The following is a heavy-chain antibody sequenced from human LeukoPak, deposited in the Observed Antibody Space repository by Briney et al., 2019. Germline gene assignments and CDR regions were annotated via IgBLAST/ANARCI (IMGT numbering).Heavy chain of an antibody. Sequence: SETLSLTCTVSGGSIRSTSYYWGWIRQPPGKGLEWIGSIYYSGSTYYNPSLKSRVTISVDTSKNQFSLKLSSVTAADAAVYYCGRLFYDFWSGHYYYMDVWGKGTTVTVSS. V-gene: IGHV4-39*01. J-gene: IGHJ6*03. D-gene: IGHD3-3*01. CDR2: IYYSGST. CDR1: GGSIRSTSYY. CDR3: GRLFYDFWSGHYYYMDV.